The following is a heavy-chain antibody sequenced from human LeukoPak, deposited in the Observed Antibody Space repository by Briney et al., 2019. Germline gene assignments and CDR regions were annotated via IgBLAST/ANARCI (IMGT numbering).Heavy chain of an antibody. Sequence: SETLSLTCTVSGDSMSTGYYWGWIRQPPGKGLEWIGSIYHSGSTYYNPSLKSRVTISVDTSKIQISLKLNSVTAADTAVYYCARLRDYYYNYMDVWGKGTTVTISS. CDR1: GDSMSTGYY. CDR3: ARLRDYYYNYMDV. CDR2: IYHSGST. J-gene: IGHJ6*03. V-gene: IGHV4-38-2*02.